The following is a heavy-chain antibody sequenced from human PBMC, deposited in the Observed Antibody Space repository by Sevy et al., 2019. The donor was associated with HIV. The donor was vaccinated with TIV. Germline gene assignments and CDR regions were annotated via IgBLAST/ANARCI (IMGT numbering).Heavy chain of an antibody. D-gene: IGHD3-10*01. CDR1: GYSFTSYW. J-gene: IGHJ5*02. CDR3: ARLSGGTMVRGVIMRPWFDP. V-gene: IGHV5-51*01. Sequence: GESLKISCKGSGYSFTSYWIGWVRQMPGKGLEWMGIIYPGDSDTRYSPSFQGQVTISPDKSISTAYLQWSSLKASDTAMYYCARLSGGTMVRGVIMRPWFDPWGQGTLVTVSS. CDR2: IYPGDSDT.